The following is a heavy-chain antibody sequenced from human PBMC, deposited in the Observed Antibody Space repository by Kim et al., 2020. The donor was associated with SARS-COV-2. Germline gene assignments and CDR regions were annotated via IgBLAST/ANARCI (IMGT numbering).Heavy chain of an antibody. Sequence: AGSLKGRFTISRDNSKGTLFLQMTSLRAEDTAVYYGVKVVITGVRGVIFESWGQGTQVTVAS. J-gene: IGHJ4*02. V-gene: IGHV3-64D*09. CDR3: VKVVITGVRGVIFES. D-gene: IGHD3-10*01.